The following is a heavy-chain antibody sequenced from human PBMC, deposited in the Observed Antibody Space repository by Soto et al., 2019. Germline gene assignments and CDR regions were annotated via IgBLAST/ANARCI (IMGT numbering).Heavy chain of an antibody. V-gene: IGHV4-34*01. J-gene: IGHJ4*02. CDR1: GGSVSGYY. D-gene: IGHD6-13*01. CDR3: ARCLAEVRRYFDY. CDR2: INHSGST. Sequence: QVQLQQWGAGLLKPSETLSLTCAVSGGSVSGYYWSWIRQPPGKGLEWIGEINHSGSTNYNPSLKSRVTISVDTSKNQFSLKMSSVTDADTAVYYCARCLAEVRRYFDYWGQGTLVTVSS.